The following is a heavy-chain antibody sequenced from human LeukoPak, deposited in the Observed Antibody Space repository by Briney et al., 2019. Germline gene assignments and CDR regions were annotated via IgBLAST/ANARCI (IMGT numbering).Heavy chain of an antibody. D-gene: IGHD3-16*01. CDR3: ARVRGGN. Sequence: PGGSLRLSCAASGFTFSDFWMYWVRQAPGKGLVWISNIHDDGTTAYADSVKGRFTISRDNAKNTLYLQMNSLRAEDTAVYDCARVRGGNWGQGTLVTVSS. V-gene: IGHV3-74*01. CDR2: IHDDGTT. J-gene: IGHJ4*02. CDR1: GFTFSDFW.